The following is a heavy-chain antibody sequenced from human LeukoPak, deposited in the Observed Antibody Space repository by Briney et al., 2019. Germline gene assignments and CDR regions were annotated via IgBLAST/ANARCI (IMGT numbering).Heavy chain of an antibody. J-gene: IGHJ4*02. CDR3: ARVAGLGIFDY. Sequence: SETLSLTCTVSGGSISSGGYYWSWIRQHPGKGLEWIWYIYYSGSTYYNPSLKSRVTISVDTSKNQFSLKLSSVTAADTAVYYCARVAGLGIFDYWGQGTLVTVSS. CDR1: GGSISSGGYY. D-gene: IGHD7-27*01. V-gene: IGHV4-31*03. CDR2: IYYSGST.